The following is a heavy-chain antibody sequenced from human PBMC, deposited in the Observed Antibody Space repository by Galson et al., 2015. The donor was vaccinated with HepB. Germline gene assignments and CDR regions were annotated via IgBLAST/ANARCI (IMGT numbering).Heavy chain of an antibody. CDR2: IYRSGDA. CDR3: ARDWIRDGASYYFDY. CDR1: GASIRTLDW. J-gene: IGHJ4*02. Sequence: ETLSLTCAVSGASIRTLDWWSWVRQSPGQRLEWIGQIYRSGDANYSPSLKSRVTMSVDTSKNQFSLKLTSVTAADTATYYCARDWIRDGASYYFDYWGQGTLVTVSS. V-gene: IGHV4/OR15-8*01. D-gene: IGHD5-24*01.